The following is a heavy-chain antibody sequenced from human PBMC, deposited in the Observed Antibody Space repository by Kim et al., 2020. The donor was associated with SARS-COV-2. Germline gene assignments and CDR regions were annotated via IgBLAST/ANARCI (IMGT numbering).Heavy chain of an antibody. J-gene: IGHJ4*02. CDR3: ARGRGYSTSSSDFDY. Sequence: GGSLRLSCAASGFTFSNYGMNWVRQAPGKGLEWVSSISSSAGYIYYADSVKGRFTISRDNAENSLYLQMNSLRVEYTAVYFCARGRGYSTSSSDFDYWGQGTLVTVSS. D-gene: IGHD6-6*01. V-gene: IGHV3-21*01. CDR1: GFTFSNYG. CDR2: ISSSAGYI.